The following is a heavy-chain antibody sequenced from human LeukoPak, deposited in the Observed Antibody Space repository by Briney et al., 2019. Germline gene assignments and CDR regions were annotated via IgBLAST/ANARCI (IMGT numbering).Heavy chain of an antibody. J-gene: IGHJ5*02. CDR2: IYYSGST. V-gene: IGHV4-39*01. CDR1: GGSISSSSYY. Sequence: SETLSLTCTVSGGSISSSSYYWGWIRQPPGKGLEWIGSIYYSGSTYYNPSLKSRVTISVDTSKNQFSLKLSSVTVADTATYYCARHRGGSETPGDWFDPWGQGTLVTVSS. CDR3: ARHRGGSETPGDWFDP. D-gene: IGHD6-25*01.